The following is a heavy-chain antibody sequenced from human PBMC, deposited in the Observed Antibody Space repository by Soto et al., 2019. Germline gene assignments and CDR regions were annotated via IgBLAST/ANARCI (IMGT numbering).Heavy chain of an antibody. Sequence: ASVKVSCKASGYTFTSYDINRVRQATGQGLEWMGWMNPNSGNTGDAQKFQGRVTMTRNTSISTAYMELSSLRSEDTAVYYCARGPRGLVRGVEVSRNFDYWGQGTLVTVS. CDR3: ARGPRGLVRGVEVSRNFDY. CDR2: MNPNSGNT. D-gene: IGHD3-10*01. J-gene: IGHJ4*02. V-gene: IGHV1-8*01. CDR1: GYTFTSYD.